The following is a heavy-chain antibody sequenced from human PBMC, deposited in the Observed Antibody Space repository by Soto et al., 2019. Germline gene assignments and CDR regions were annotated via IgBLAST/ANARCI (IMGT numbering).Heavy chain of an antibody. D-gene: IGHD6-13*01. V-gene: IGHV1-18*04. CDR3: ARTGIAAAYGGNWFDP. Sequence: ASVNLDCKSSGSTSTGDVIRCARQAPGQGLEWMGWISAYNGKTNYAQKLQGRVTMTTDTSTSTAYMEPRSLRSDDTAVYYCARTGIAAAYGGNWFDPWGQGTLVNVST. CDR2: ISAYNGKT. CDR1: GSTSTGDV. J-gene: IGHJ5*02.